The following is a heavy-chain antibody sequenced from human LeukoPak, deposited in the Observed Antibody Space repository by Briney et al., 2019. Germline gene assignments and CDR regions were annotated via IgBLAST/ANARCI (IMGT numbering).Heavy chain of an antibody. CDR2: IYSDNT. Sequence: GGSLRLSCTVSGFTVSSNSMSWVRQAPGKGLEWVSFIYSDNTHYSDSVKGRFTISRDNSKNTLYLQMNSLRSEDTAVYYCAADRWELLYAFDIWGQGTMVTVSS. D-gene: IGHD1-26*01. CDR3: AADRWELLYAFDI. V-gene: IGHV3-53*01. J-gene: IGHJ3*02. CDR1: GFTVSSNS.